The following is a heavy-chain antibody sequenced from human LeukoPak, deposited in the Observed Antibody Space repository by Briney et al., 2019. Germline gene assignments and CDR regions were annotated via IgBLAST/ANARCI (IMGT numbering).Heavy chain of an antibody. J-gene: IGHJ4*02. V-gene: IGHV3-48*03. Sequence: GGSLRLSCEGSGFPFSRYEMNWLRQAPGKGLEWVSHIDSGGITIYYADSVKGRFTISRDNAKNSIYLQMDSLRVEDTAIYYCASDSVGDLLDYRGQGTPVTVSS. D-gene: IGHD4-17*01. CDR2: IDSGGITI. CDR1: GFPFSRYE. CDR3: ASDSVGDLLDY.